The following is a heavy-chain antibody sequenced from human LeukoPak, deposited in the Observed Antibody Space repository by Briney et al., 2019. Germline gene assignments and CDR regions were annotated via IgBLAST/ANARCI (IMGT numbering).Heavy chain of an antibody. J-gene: IGHJ4*02. CDR3: ARQGSGYSYGTPFDY. Sequence: GESLKISCKGSGYSFTSYWIGWVRQMPGKGLEWMGIIYPGDSDTRYSPSFQGQVTTSADKSISTAYLQWSSLKASDTAMYYCARQGSGYSYGTPFDYWGQGTLVTVSS. CDR1: GYSFTSYW. D-gene: IGHD5-18*01. CDR2: IYPGDSDT. V-gene: IGHV5-51*01.